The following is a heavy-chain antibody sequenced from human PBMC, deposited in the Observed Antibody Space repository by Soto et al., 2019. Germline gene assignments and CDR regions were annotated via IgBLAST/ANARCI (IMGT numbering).Heavy chain of an antibody. CDR3: ARGWLEQSTPFDP. D-gene: IGHD2-2*01. CDR2: INAGNGNT. Sequence: QVQLVQSGAEVKKPGASVKVSCKASGYTFTSYAMHWVRQAPGQRPEWMGWINAGNGNTKYSQKFQGRVTITRDTSASTAYMELSSLRSEDTAVYYCARGWLEQSTPFDPWGQGTLVTVSS. CDR1: GYTFTSYA. V-gene: IGHV1-3*01. J-gene: IGHJ5*02.